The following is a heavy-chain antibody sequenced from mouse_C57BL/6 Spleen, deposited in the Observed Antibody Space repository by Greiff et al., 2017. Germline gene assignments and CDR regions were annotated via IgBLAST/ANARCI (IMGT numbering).Heavy chain of an antibody. CDR2: IYPGDGDT. J-gene: IGHJ3*01. CDR1: GYAFSSYW. CDR3: ARGGYDYPFAY. D-gene: IGHD2-4*01. Sequence: VKLVESGAELVKPGASVKISCKASGYAFSSYWMNWVKQRPGKGLEWIGQIYPGDGDTNYNGKFKGKATLTADKSSSTAYMQLSSLTSEDSAVYFCARGGYDYPFAYWGQGTLVTVSA. V-gene: IGHV1-80*01.